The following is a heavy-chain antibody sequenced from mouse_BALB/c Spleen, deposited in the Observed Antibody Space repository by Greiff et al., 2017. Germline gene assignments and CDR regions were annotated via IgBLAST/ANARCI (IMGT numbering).Heavy chain of an antibody. V-gene: IGHV2-9*02. J-gene: IGHJ1*01. D-gene: IGHD2-4*01. CDR1: GFSLTSYG. CDR3: ARDRGDYDGYFDV. Sequence: VMLVESGPGLVAPSQSLSITCTVSGFSLTSYGVHWVRQPPGKGLEWLGVIWAGGSTNYNSALMSRLSISKDNSKSQVFLKMNSLQTDDTAMYYCARDRGDYDGYFDVWGAGTTVTVSS. CDR2: IWAGGST.